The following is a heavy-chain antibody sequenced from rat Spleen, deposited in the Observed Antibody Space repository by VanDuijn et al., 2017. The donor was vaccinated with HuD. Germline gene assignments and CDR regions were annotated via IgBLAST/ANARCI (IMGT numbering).Heavy chain of an antibody. Sequence: EVQLVESGGGLVQPGRSLKLSCAASGFSFSNYGMAWVRQAPTKGLEWVATISYDGRSTYYRDSVKGRFTISRDNAKSTLYLQMDSLRPEDTATYYCARPPGALDYWGQGVMVTVSS. CDR1: GFSFSNYG. CDR2: ISYDGRST. CDR3: ARPPGALDY. D-gene: IGHD1-4*01. J-gene: IGHJ2*01. V-gene: IGHV5-29*01.